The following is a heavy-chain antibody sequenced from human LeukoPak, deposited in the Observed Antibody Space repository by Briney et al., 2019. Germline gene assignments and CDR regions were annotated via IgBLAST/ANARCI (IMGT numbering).Heavy chain of an antibody. Sequence: PGGSLRLSCAASGFTFSSYAMSWVRQAPGKGLEWVSSISSSSSYIYYADSVKGRFTISRDNAKNSLYLQMNSLRAEDTAVYYCARDYLAAAGLDYWGQGTLVTVSS. CDR1: GFTFSSYA. D-gene: IGHD6-13*01. J-gene: IGHJ4*02. CDR2: ISSSSSYI. V-gene: IGHV3-21*01. CDR3: ARDYLAAAGLDY.